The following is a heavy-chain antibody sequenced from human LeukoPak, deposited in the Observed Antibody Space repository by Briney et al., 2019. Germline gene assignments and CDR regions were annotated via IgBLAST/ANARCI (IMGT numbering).Heavy chain of an antibody. Sequence: GGSLRLSCVASGFTFTKCAMSWLRQAPGKGLEWVAIITATGDTAYYADSVKGRFTISRDNSRNTAYMQMDSLRAEDTAIYYCAGDRNSDWYSPLDYWGQGSQVTVSP. CDR2: ITATGDTA. CDR3: AGDRNSDWYSPLDY. CDR1: GFTFTKCA. D-gene: IGHD6-19*01. V-gene: IGHV3-23*01. J-gene: IGHJ4*02.